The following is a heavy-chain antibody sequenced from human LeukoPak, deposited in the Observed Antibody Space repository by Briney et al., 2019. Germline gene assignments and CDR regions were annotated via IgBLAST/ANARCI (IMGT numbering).Heavy chain of an antibody. J-gene: IGHJ4*02. CDR2: INPSGGST. CDR3: ARDRGYSSSPGSFDY. D-gene: IGHD6-6*01. V-gene: IGHV1-46*01. Sequence: ASVKVSCKASGYTFTSYDINWVRQAPGQGLEWMGIINPSGGSTSYAQKFQGRVTMTRDMSTSTVYMELSSLRSEDTAVYYCARDRGYSSSPGSFDYWGQGTLVTVSS. CDR1: GYTFTSYD.